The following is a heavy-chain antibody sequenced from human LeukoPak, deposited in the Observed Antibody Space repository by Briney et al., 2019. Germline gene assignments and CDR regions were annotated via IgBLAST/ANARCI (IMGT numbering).Heavy chain of an antibody. CDR3: ARKTGDC. V-gene: IGHV3-9*03. J-gene: IGHJ4*02. Sequence: GRSLRLSCAASGFTFDDYAMHWVRQAPGKGLEWVSGISWNSGSIGYADSVKGRFTISRDNAKNSLYLQMNSLRVEDMAVYYCARKTGDCWGQGTLVIVSS. CDR2: ISWNSGSI. D-gene: IGHD1-14*01. CDR1: GFTFDDYA.